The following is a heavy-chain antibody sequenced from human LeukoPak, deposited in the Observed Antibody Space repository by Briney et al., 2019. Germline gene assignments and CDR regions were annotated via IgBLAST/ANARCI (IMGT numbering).Heavy chain of an antibody. CDR1: GYTLTELS. V-gene: IGHV1-24*01. CDR2: FDPEDGET. D-gene: IGHD1-26*01. CDR3: ATDRSGSYPTTYFDY. J-gene: IGHJ4*02. Sequence: ASVKVSCKVSGYTLTELSMHWVRQAPGKGLEWMGGFDPEDGETIYAQKFQGRVTMTEDTSTDTAYMELSSLRSEDTAVYYCATDRSGSYPTTYFDYWGQGTLVTVSS.